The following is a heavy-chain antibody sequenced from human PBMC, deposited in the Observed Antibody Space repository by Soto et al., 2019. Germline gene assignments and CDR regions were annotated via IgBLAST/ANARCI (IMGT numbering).Heavy chain of an antibody. CDR2: VYYTGGT. V-gene: IGHV4-59*08. CDR3: VRQGIDYLHGLVDV. Sequence: QVHVQQSGPGLVKPSETLSLSCTVSSGPSSSHNWGWIRQPPGRGLEWIGYVYYTGGTSYNPSLKSRVTISAETSTNHISLTLSSVTAADTAVYYCVRQGIDYLHGLVDVWGQGTTVSVSS. CDR1: SGPSSSHN. D-gene: IGHD1-26*01. J-gene: IGHJ6*02.